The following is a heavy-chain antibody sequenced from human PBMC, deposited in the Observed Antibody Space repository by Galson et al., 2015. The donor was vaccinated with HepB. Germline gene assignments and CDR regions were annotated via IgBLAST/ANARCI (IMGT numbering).Heavy chain of an antibody. Sequence: SLRLSCAASGFTFSNAWMSWVRQAPGKGLEWVGRIKSKTDGGTTDYAAPVKGRFTISRDDSKNTLYLQMNSLKTEDTAVYYCTTIRCSSTSCYAYFDYWGQGTLVTVSS. CDR2: IKSKTDGGTT. CDR1: GFTFSNAW. J-gene: IGHJ4*02. D-gene: IGHD2-2*01. CDR3: TTIRCSSTSCYAYFDY. V-gene: IGHV3-15*01.